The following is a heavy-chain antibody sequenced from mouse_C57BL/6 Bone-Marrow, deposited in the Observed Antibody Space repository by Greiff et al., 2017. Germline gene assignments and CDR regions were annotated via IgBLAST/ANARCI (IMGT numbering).Heavy chain of an antibody. CDR3: ARFYYDGSSRYYAMDY. CDR1: GYTFTSYW. Sequence: QVQLQQPGAELVKPGASVKMSCKASGYTFTSYWITWVKQRPGQGLEWIGDIYPGSGSTNYNEKFKSKATLTVDPSSSTAYMQLSSLTSEDSAVYYCARFYYDGSSRYYAMDYWGQGTSVTVSS. CDR2: IYPGSGST. V-gene: IGHV1-55*01. D-gene: IGHD1-1*01. J-gene: IGHJ4*01.